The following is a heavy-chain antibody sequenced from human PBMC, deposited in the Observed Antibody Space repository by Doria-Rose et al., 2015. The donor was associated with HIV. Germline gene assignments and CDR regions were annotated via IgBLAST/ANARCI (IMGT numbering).Heavy chain of an antibody. CDR3: ARIKSSRWYHKYYFDF. J-gene: IGHJ4*02. CDR2: IFSDDER. Sequence: QVTLKESGPVLVEPTETLTLTCTVSGGSLSSPGMGVSWIRQPPGKALEWLANIFSDDERSYKSALKSRLTTSRGTSKSQVVLPMTDMDPVDTATYYCARIKSSRWYHKYYFDFWGQGTLVIVSA. CDR1: GGSLSSPGMG. V-gene: IGHV2-26*01. D-gene: IGHD6-13*01.